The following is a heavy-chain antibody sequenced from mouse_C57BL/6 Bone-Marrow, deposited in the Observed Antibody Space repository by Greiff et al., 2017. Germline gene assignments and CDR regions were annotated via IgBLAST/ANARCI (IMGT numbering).Heavy chain of an antibody. Sequence: QVQLQQSGAELARPGASVKLSCKASGYTFTSYGISWVKQRTGQGLEWIGEIYPRSGNTHYNEKFKGKATLTADKSSSTAYMELRSLTSEDSAVYFCASRVFYYYGSSLYAMDYWGQGTSVTVSS. CDR3: ASRVFYYYGSSLYAMDY. J-gene: IGHJ4*01. CDR2: IYPRSGNT. D-gene: IGHD1-1*01. V-gene: IGHV1-81*01. CDR1: GYTFTSYG.